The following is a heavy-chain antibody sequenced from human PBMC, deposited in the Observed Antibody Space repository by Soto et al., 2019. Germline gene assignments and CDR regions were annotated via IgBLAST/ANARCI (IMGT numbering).Heavy chain of an antibody. V-gene: IGHV1-69*02. D-gene: IGHD3-10*01. CDR2: IIPILGIA. CDR3: AGRGSGIY. CDR1: GGTFSSYT. Sequence: QVQLVQSGAEVKKPGSSVKVSCKASGGTFSSYTISWVRQAPGQGLEWMGRIIPILGIANYVQKFQGRVTITSDQSTGTAYVELSSLRFEETAVYYCAGRGSGIYWGQGTLVAVSS. J-gene: IGHJ4*02.